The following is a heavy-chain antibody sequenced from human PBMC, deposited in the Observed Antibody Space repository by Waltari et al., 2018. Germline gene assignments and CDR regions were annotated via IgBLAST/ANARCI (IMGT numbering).Heavy chain of an antibody. J-gene: IGHJ4*02. CDR2: IVVGSGNT. V-gene: IGHV1-58*01. D-gene: IGHD2-2*02. CDR1: GFTFTSSA. CDR3: AARGYCSSTSCYSNYIAAAGRGYYFDY. Sequence: QMQLVQSGPEVKKPGTSVKVSCKASGFTFTSSAVQWVRQARGQRLEWIGWIVVGSGNTNYAQKFQERVTITRDMSTSTAYMELSSLRSEDTAVYYCAARGYCSSTSCYSNYIAAAGRGYYFDYWGQGTLVTVSS.